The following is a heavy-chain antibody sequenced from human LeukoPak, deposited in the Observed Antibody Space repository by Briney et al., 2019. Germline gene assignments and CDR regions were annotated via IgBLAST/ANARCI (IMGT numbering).Heavy chain of an antibody. CDR2: IYYSRST. D-gene: IGHD2-15*01. Sequence: PSETLSLTCTVSGGSISSGGYYWSWIRQHPGKGLAWIGYIYYSRSTYYNPSLKSRVTISVDTSKNQFSLKLSSVTAADTAVYYCVRDPRFYCSGGSCYSGAFDIWGQGTMVTVSS. J-gene: IGHJ3*02. CDR1: GGSISSGGYY. V-gene: IGHV4-31*03. CDR3: VRDPRFYCSGGSCYSGAFDI.